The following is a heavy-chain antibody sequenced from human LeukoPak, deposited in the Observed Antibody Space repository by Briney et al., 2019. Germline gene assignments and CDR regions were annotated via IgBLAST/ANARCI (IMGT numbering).Heavy chain of an antibody. CDR1: GFTFSSYG. J-gene: IGHJ4*02. CDR2: ISYDGSNK. V-gene: IGHV3-30*18. Sequence: GGSLRLSCASSGFTFSSYGMHGVRQAPGRVVERVAVISYDGSNKYYADSVKGRSTISRDNSKNTLYLQMNSLRAEDTAVYYCAKDRHQSTAMASDFDCWGQGTLVTASS. CDR3: AKDRHQSTAMASDFDC. D-gene: IGHD5-18*01.